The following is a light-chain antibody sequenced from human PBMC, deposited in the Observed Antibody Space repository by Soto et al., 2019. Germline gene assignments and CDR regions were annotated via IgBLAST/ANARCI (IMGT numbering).Light chain of an antibody. CDR3: QQYYSLPPT. Sequence: DIVLTQSPDSLAVSLGERATINCKSSQSVLYRSNTKNYLAWYQQKPGQPPNLLIYWASTRESGVPDRFSGRGLGTDFTPPISSLQAEDVAFYYCQQYYSLPPTFGQGTKVEIK. V-gene: IGKV4-1*01. J-gene: IGKJ1*01. CDR2: WAS. CDR1: QSVLYRSNTKNY.